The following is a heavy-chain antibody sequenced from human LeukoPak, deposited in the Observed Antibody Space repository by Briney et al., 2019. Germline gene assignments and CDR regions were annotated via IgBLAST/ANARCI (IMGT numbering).Heavy chain of an antibody. CDR3: ARSFKPSTSWYFDL. CDR1: GGSFSGYY. J-gene: IGHJ2*01. V-gene: IGHV4-59*01. CDR2: IYYSGST. D-gene: IGHD3-16*01. Sequence: NPSETLSLTCAVYGGSFSGYYWSWIRQPPGKGLEWIGYIYYSGSTNYNPSLKSRVTISVDTSKNQFSLKLSSVTAADTAVYYCARSFKPSTSWYFDLWGRGTLVTVSS.